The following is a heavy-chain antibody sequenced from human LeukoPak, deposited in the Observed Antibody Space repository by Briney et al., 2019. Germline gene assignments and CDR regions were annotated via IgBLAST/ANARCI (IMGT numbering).Heavy chain of an antibody. CDR1: GFTFSSYA. J-gene: IGHJ4*02. CDR3: AKSYNGYESKPDY. D-gene: IGHD5-12*01. Sequence: GSLRLSCAASGFTFSSYAMSWVRQAPGKGLEWVSSISNSGGRTFYTDSVKGRFTISRDNSKITLYLQMNSLRAEDTAVYYCAKSYNGYESKPDYWGQGTLITVSS. V-gene: IGHV3-23*01. CDR2: ISNSGGRT.